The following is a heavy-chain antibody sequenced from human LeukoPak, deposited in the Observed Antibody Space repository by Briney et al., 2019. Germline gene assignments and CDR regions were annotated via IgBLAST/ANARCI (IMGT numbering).Heavy chain of an antibody. Sequence: GGSLRLSCAASGFTFSSYAMHWVRQAPGKGLEWVAVISYDGSNKYYADSVKGRFTISRDNSKNTLYLQMNSLRAEDTAVYYCARCLGSYYGMDVWGQGTTVTVSS. V-gene: IGHV3-30-3*01. CDR2: ISYDGSNK. J-gene: IGHJ6*02. CDR3: ARCLGSYYGMDV. D-gene: IGHD2-15*01. CDR1: GFTFSSYA.